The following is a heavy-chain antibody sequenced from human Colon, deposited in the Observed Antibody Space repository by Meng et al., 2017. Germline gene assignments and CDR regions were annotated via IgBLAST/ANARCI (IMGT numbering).Heavy chain of an antibody. V-gene: IGHV3-64*02. CDR3: ARDYEYGGKGAFDI. Sequence: GGSLRLSCAASGFALSLYNMYWVRQAPGKGLEYVSYITNNGDTTSYGESVKGRFTISRDNSKNTLYLQMGSLRADDMAVYYCARDYEYGGKGAFDIWGQGTMVTVSS. CDR1: GFALSLYN. D-gene: IGHD4-23*01. J-gene: IGHJ3*02. CDR2: ITNNGDTT.